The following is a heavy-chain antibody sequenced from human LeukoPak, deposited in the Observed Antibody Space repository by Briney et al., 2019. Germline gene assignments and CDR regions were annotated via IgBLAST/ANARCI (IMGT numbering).Heavy chain of an antibody. V-gene: IGHV4-59*01. CDR3: ARSRELREGNAFDI. Sequence: SETLSLTCTVSGGSISSYYWSWIRQPPGKGLEWTGYIYYTGSTNYKPSLKSRVTISVDMSKNQFSLKLDSVTAADTAVYYCARSRELREGNAFDIWGQGTMVTVSS. CDR2: IYYTGST. J-gene: IGHJ3*02. D-gene: IGHD1-7*01. CDR1: GGSISSYY.